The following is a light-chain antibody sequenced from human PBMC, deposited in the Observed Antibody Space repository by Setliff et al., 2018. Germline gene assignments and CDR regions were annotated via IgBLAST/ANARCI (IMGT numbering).Light chain of an antibody. Sequence: QSALTQPRSVSGSPGQSVTISCTGTSSDVGGYNYVSWYQQYPGKAPKLMISEVSNRPSGVSYRFSGSKSGNTASLTISGLQAEDEADYYCMSYTTIRTYVFGTGTKVTV. J-gene: IGLJ1*01. V-gene: IGLV2-14*01. CDR2: EVS. CDR1: SSDVGGYNY. CDR3: MSYTTIRTYV.